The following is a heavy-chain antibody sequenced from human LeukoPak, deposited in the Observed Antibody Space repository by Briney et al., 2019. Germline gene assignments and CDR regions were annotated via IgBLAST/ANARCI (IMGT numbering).Heavy chain of an antibody. CDR1: GHNLRTHY. CDR2: IDPSDSYS. J-gene: IGHJ3*02. V-gene: IGHV5-10-1*01. CDR3: ARWVTADRGKKDAFDI. Sequence: GESLKISCRDSGHNLRTHYINWLRQMPGKGLEWMGRIDPSDSYSDYSPSFQGHVTMTADKSTNTAYLQWNSLKTSDTAIYYCARWVTADRGKKDAFDIWGQGTMVTVSS. D-gene: IGHD2-21*02.